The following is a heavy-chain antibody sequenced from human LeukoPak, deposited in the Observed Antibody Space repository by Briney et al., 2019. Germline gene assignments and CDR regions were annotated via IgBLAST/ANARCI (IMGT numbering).Heavy chain of an antibody. D-gene: IGHD1-26*01. CDR3: ARDGGSYWFDP. CDR2: IYYSGST. J-gene: IGHJ5*02. CDR1: GGSISSYY. V-gene: IGHV4-59*01. Sequence: SETLSLTCTVSGGSISSYYWSWIRQPPGKGLEWIGYIYYSGSTNYNPSLKSRVTISVDTSNNQFSLKLSSVTAADTAVYYCARDGGSYWFDPWGQGTLVTVSS.